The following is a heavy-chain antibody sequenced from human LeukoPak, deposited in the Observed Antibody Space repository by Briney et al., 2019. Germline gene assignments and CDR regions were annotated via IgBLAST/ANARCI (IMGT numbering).Heavy chain of an antibody. CDR1: GFTFSSYE. Sequence: PGGSLRLSCAASGFTFSSYEMNRVRQAPGKGLEWVSYISSSGSTIYYADSVKGRFTISRDNAKNSLYLQMNSLRAEDTAVYYCARLPGFCSSTSCYSGIDWFDPWGQGTLVTVSS. J-gene: IGHJ5*02. CDR2: ISSSGSTI. V-gene: IGHV3-48*03. D-gene: IGHD2-2*01. CDR3: ARLPGFCSSTSCYSGIDWFDP.